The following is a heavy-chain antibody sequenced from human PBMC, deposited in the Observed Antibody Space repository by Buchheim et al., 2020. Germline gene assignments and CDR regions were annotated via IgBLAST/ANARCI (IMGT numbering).Heavy chain of an antibody. CDR2: ISGRGGST. J-gene: IGHJ6*02. CDR3: AKVMDGSPYNYYGMDV. CDR1: GLTFSSYA. V-gene: IGHV3-23*01. D-gene: IGHD1-26*01. Sequence: EVQLLESGGGLVQPGGSLRLSCAASGLTFSSYAMSWVRQAPGQGLVWVSAISGRGGSTYYADSVKGRFTISRDSSTITLYLQKNSLRAEDTAGYYCAKVMDGSPYNYYGMDVWGQGTT.